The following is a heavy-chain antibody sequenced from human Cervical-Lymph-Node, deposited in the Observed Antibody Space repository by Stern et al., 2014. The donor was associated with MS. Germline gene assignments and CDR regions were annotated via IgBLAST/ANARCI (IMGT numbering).Heavy chain of an antibody. V-gene: IGHV3-73*01. CDR2: IRSKANGYTT. D-gene: IGHD2-8*01. CDR3: TRLMSYDAFDI. CDR1: GFIFSGTA. J-gene: IGHJ3*02. Sequence: EDQLVESGGGLVQPGGSLKLSCAASGFIFSGTAMHWVRQASGTGLEWVGRIRSKANGYTTAYAASVKGRFTVSRDDSKKTAFLQMNSLKTEDTAVYYCTRLMSYDAFDIWGQGTVVTVSS.